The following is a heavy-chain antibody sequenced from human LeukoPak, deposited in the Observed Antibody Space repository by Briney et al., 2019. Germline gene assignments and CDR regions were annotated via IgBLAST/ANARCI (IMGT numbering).Heavy chain of an antibody. D-gene: IGHD2-21*01. Sequence: GESLKISCKGGGYSFTTYWVAWVRRVPGKDLEWMGIIYPDDSDTKYNPSFRGHVTISADKSINTAYLQWNSLRASDTAICYCARLHTVVRFLDFWGHGTQVTVSS. J-gene: IGHJ4*01. CDR2: IYPDDSDT. CDR1: GYSFTTYW. V-gene: IGHV5-51*01. CDR3: ARLHTVVRFLDF.